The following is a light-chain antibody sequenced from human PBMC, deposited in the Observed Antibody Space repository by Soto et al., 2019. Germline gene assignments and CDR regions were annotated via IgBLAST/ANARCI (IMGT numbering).Light chain of an antibody. CDR1: QDISDS. V-gene: IGKV1-33*01. J-gene: IGKJ4*01. CDR2: DAS. CDR3: QQYASLPLT. Sequence: DIQMTQSPSSLSASVGDRLTLTCQASQDISDSLNWYQLKPGKAPQLLMYDASKLETGVPSRFSGSGSGKDFTFTISSLQPEDFATYFCQQYASLPLTFGGGTKLEIK.